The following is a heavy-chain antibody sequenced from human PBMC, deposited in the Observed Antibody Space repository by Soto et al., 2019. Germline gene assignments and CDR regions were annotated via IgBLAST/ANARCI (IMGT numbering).Heavy chain of an antibody. Sequence: QVQLQESGPGLVKPSETLSLTCTVSDGCISSYYWSWIRQPPGKGLEWIGYIYYSGSTNYTPSLTSRLTISVDTSKNQFSLKLSSVTAADTAVYYCARAVILWFGELTRFDPWGQGNLVTVAA. J-gene: IGHJ5*02. CDR1: DGCISSYY. D-gene: IGHD3-10*01. CDR3: ARAVILWFGELTRFDP. V-gene: IGHV4-59*01. CDR2: IYYSGST.